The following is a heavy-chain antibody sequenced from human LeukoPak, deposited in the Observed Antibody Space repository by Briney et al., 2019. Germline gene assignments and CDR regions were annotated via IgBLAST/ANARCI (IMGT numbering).Heavy chain of an antibody. V-gene: IGHV3-7*05. CDR2: IRQDGGEK. D-gene: IGHD3-3*01. J-gene: IGHJ4*02. CDR3: ARISSVDFWSPFDY. CDR1: GFTFSSYW. Sequence: GGSLRLSCTASGFTFSSYWMSWVRQAPGKELEWVANIRQDGGEKYYLDSVRGRFTISRDNAKSSLYLQMNPLRAEDTAVYYCARISSVDFWSPFDYWGQGTLVTVSS.